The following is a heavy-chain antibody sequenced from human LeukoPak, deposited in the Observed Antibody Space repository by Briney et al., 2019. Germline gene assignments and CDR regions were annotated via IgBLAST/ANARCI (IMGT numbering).Heavy chain of an antibody. CDR1: GGSFSGYY. J-gene: IGHJ6*03. V-gene: IGHV4-34*01. CDR2: IDHSGST. Sequence: PSETLSLTCAVYGGSFSGYYWSWIRQPPGKGLEWIGEIDHSGSTNYNPSLKSRVTISVDTSKNQFSLKLSSVTAADTAVYYCARGPHFYYYYYMDVWGKGTTVTVSS. CDR3: ARGPHFYYYYYMDV.